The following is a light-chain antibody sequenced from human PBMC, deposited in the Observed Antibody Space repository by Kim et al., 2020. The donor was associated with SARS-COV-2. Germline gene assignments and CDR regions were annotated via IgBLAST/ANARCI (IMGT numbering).Light chain of an antibody. CDR3: QAADSSATYV. CDR2: KDS. J-gene: IGLJ1*01. V-gene: IGLV3-25*03. Sequence: VSPGQTARITCSGDALPDKQTYWYQQKSGQAPLLLIYKDSERPSGIPERFSGSSSGTTVTLTISGVQATDDADYYCQAADSSATYVFGTGTKVTVL. CDR1: ALPDKQ.